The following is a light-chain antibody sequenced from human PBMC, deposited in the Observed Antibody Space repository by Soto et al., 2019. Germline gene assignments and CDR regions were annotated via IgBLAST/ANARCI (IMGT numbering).Light chain of an antibody. J-gene: IGKJ5*01. CDR3: QQRTNWPA. Sequence: EIVLTQSPATLSLSPGERATLSCRASQDISIYLAWYQQKPGQAPRLLIYDASNRATGIPARFSGSGSGTDFTLTISSLEPEDFAVYYCQQRTNWPAFGQGTRLEIK. V-gene: IGKV3-11*01. CDR1: QDISIY. CDR2: DAS.